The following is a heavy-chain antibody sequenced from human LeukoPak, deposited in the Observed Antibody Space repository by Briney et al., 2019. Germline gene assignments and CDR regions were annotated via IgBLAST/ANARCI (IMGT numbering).Heavy chain of an antibody. Sequence: ASVKVSCKASGYTFTGYYMHWVRQAPGQGLEWMGWINPNSGGTNYAQKFQGRVTMTRDTSISTAHMELGRLRSDDTAVYYCARLYYGSGSYYNGPYFDYWGQGTLVTVSS. V-gene: IGHV1-2*02. CDR1: GYTFTGYY. CDR3: ARLYYGSGSYYNGPYFDY. J-gene: IGHJ4*02. D-gene: IGHD3-10*01. CDR2: INPNSGGT.